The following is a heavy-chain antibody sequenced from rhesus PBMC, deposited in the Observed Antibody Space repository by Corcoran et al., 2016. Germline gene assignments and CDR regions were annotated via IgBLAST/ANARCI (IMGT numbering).Heavy chain of an antibody. J-gene: IGHJ4*01. CDR2: IYGSRGST. D-gene: IGHD6-25*01. V-gene: IGHV4-76*01. CDR3: ARGSSGSWNVLDY. CDR1: GYSISSGYD. Sequence: QVQLQESGPGVVKPSETLSLTCAVSGYSISSGYDWSWIRQPPGKGLEWIGYIYGSRGSTHYNPSLKNRVTISKDTYKNQFSLKLSSVTAADTAVYYCARGSSGSWNVLDYWGQGVLVTVSS.